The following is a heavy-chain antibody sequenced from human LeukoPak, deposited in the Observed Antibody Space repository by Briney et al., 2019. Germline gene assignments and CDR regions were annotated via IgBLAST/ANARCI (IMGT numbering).Heavy chain of an antibody. CDR3: ARDQAYAFDI. V-gene: IGHV3-48*02. CDR1: GFTFSRYS. J-gene: IGHJ3*02. Sequence: PGGSLRLSCAASGFTFSRYSMNWVRQAPGKGLEWVSYISSSSSTITYADSVRGRFTISRDNAKNSLCLQMNSLRDEDTAVYYCARDQAYAFDIWGHGTMVTVSS. CDR2: ISSSSSTI.